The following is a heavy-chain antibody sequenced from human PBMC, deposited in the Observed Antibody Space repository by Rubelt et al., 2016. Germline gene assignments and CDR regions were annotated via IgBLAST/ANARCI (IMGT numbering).Heavy chain of an antibody. Sequence: QVQLQESGPGLVKPSGTLSLNCAVSSGSINSNNWWSWVRQSPEKGLEWIGEIYHSGSTNYSPYLKSRVTISLDKSKNQFSLKMTSVTAADTAVYYCATDVTAAGTVYYYAMDVWGPGTTVTVSS. CDR2: IYHSGST. D-gene: IGHD6-13*01. V-gene: IGHV4-4*02. CDR3: ATDVTAAGTVYYYAMDV. J-gene: IGHJ6*02. CDR1: SGSINSNNW.